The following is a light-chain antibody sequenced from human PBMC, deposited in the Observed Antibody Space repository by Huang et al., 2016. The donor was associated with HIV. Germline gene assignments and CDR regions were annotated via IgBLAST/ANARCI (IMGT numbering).Light chain of an antibody. CDR1: QNIING. J-gene: IGKJ1*01. CDR2: DAS. V-gene: IGKV3-15*01. CDR3: QQYNHWPPTT. Sequence: EVVMTQSSATLSVSPGERASLSCRASQNIINGVAWYQPRPGQAPRLLIFDASTRATGIPARFSGSGSGTDLTLTISSLQSEDFAVYYCQQYNHWPPTTFGQGTTVDMK.